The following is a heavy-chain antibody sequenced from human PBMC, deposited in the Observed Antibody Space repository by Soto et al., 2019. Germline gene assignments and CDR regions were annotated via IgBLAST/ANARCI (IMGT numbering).Heavy chain of an antibody. CDR3: ARFRRGDCSGGSCRDGFDI. J-gene: IGHJ3*02. CDR1: GYTFTSYG. D-gene: IGHD2-15*01. Sequence: QVQLVQSGAEVKKPGASVKVSCKASGYTFTSYGISWVRQAPGQGLEWMGWISPYNGNTNYAQKLQVRVTRTTDTSTSTAYKELRSLRSDDTAVYDCARFRRGDCSGGSCRDGFDIWGQGTMVTVSS. CDR2: ISPYNGNT. V-gene: IGHV1-18*01.